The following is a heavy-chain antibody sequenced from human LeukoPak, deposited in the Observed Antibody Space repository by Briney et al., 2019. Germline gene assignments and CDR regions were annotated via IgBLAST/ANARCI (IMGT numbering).Heavy chain of an antibody. CDR2: IYYDDRT. Sequence: GGSLRLSCAASGFTFSDNSMSWVRQAPGKGLEWVSFIYYDDRTHYSDSVKGRFTISRDNSKNTLYLQMNSLRAEDTAVYYCARRAGAYSHPYDYWGQGTLVTVSS. V-gene: IGHV3-53*01. D-gene: IGHD4/OR15-4a*01. CDR1: GFTFSDNS. CDR3: ARRAGAYSHPYDY. J-gene: IGHJ4*02.